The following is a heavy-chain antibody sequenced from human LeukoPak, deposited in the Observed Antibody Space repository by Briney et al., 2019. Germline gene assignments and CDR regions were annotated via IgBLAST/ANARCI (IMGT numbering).Heavy chain of an antibody. J-gene: IGHJ4*02. V-gene: IGHV4-39*07. Sequence: SETLSLTCTVSGGSISSSSYYWGWIRQPPGKGLEWIGSIYYSGSTYYNPSLKSRVTISVDTSKNQFSLKLSSVTAADTAVYYCARDGGSYYFYYFDYWGQGTLVTVSS. D-gene: IGHD1-26*01. CDR3: ARDGGSYYFYYFDY. CDR1: GGSISSSSYY. CDR2: IYYSGST.